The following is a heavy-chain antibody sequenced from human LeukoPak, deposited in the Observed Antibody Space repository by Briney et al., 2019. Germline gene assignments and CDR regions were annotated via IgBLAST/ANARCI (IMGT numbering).Heavy chain of an antibody. D-gene: IGHD1-14*01. CDR1: GFTFGDYA. V-gene: IGHV3-49*03. CDR2: MRTKAYHGETT. CDR3: TRDRQIQTGFDY. Sequence: GGSLRLSCTASGFTFGDYAVVWFRQAPGKGLEWLGFMRTKAYHGETTEYATSVKGRFTISRDDSKNIAYLQMSSLKTEDTAVYYCTRDRQIQTGFDYWGQGTLVTVSS. J-gene: IGHJ4*02.